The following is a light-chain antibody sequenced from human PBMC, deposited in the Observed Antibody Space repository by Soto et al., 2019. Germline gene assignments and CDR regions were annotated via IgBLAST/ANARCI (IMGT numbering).Light chain of an antibody. CDR1: QSVINN. J-gene: IGKJ1*01. CDR3: QQYGSSPRT. V-gene: IGKV3-20*01. CDR2: GAS. Sequence: EIVLTQSPATLSVSPGERATLSCGASQSVINNLAWYQQKPGQAPRLLIYGASSRATGIPDRFSGSGSGTDFTLTISRLEPEDFAVYYCQQYGSSPRTFGQGTKVDIK.